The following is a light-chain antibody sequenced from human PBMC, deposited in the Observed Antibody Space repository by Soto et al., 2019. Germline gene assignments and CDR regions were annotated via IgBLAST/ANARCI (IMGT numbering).Light chain of an antibody. V-gene: IGLV2-14*03. CDR2: DVA. Sequence: QSVLTQPASVSGSPGQSITISCSGTSSDIKSENYVSWYRQHPGEGPQLIIYDVAKRPPGVSNRFSGSKSGNTASLIISGLQAEDEADYYCTSYTENTPHYVFGTGTKVTVL. J-gene: IGLJ1*01. CDR1: SSDIKSENY. CDR3: TSYTENTPHYV.